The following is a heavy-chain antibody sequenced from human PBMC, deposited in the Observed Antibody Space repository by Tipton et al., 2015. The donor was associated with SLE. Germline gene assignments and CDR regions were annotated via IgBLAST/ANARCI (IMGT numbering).Heavy chain of an antibody. Sequence: TLSLTCTVSGGSISSYYWSWIRQPPGKGLEWIGETNHSGSTYYNPSLKSRVTISVDTSKNQFSLKLSSVTAADTAVYYCARGPGLDWGQGTLVTVSS. CDR1: GGSISSYY. CDR2: TNHSGST. J-gene: IGHJ4*02. V-gene: IGHV4-34*01. CDR3: ARGPGLD.